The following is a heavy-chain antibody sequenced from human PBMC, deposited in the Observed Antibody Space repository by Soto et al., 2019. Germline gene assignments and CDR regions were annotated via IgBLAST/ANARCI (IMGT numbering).Heavy chain of an antibody. CDR3: ARDKGYYYDSSGYPDPFDI. Sequence: SETLSLTCTVSGGSISGGGYYCSWIRQHPGKGLEWIGYIYYSASTYYNPSLKSRVTISVDTSKNQFSLKLSSVTAADTAVYYCARDKGYYYDSSGYPDPFDIWGQGTMVTVSS. J-gene: IGHJ3*02. V-gene: IGHV4-31*03. D-gene: IGHD3-22*01. CDR2: IYYSAST. CDR1: GGSISGGGYY.